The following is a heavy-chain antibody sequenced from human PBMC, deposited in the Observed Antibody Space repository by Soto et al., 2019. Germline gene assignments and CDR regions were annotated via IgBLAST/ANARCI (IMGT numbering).Heavy chain of an antibody. CDR2: IYYSGST. CDR3: ARESYGYLDY. D-gene: IGHD5-18*01. J-gene: IGHJ4*02. Sequence: SETLSLTCTVSGGSISSYYWSWIRQPPGRGLEWIGYIYYSGSTNYNPSLKSRVTISVDTSKNQFSLKLSSVTAADTDVYYCARESYGYLDYWGQGTLVTVSS. V-gene: IGHV4-59*01. CDR1: GGSISSYY.